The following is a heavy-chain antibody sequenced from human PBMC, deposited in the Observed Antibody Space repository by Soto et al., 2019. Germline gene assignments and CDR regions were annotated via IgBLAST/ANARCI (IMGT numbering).Heavy chain of an antibody. J-gene: IGHJ6*02. Sequence: GGSLRLSCAASGFTFSSYGMHWVRQAPGKGLEWVAVIWYDGSNKYYADSVKGRFTISRDNSKNTLYLQMNSLRAEDTAVYYCARDFKPILTGYYYYYGMDVWGQGTTVTVSS. D-gene: IGHD3-9*01. CDR2: IWYDGSNK. CDR3: ARDFKPILTGYYYYYGMDV. V-gene: IGHV3-33*01. CDR1: GFTFSSYG.